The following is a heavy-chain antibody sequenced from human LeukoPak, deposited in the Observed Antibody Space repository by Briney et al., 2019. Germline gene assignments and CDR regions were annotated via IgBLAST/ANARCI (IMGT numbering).Heavy chain of an antibody. CDR2: IKQDGSEK. CDR1: GFTFSSYW. D-gene: IGHD1-26*01. V-gene: IGHV3-7*02. Sequence: TGGSLRLSCAASGFTFSSYWMSWVRQAPGKGLEWVANIKQDGSEKYYVDSVKGRFTISRDNAKNSLYLQMNSLRAEDTAVYYCARGGSPPEALGDAFNIWGQGTMVTVSS. CDR3: ARGGSPPEALGDAFNI. J-gene: IGHJ3*02.